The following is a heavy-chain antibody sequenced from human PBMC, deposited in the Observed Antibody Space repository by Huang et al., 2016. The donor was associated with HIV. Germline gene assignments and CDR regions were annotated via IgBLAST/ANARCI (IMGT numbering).Heavy chain of an antibody. Sequence: QVRLHQWGTGVVKPSGTLSLKCAVYGGSFSDHYWTWIHQSPGRGREWMGEVNHRGSTAYNPSLKSRATIFIDTSRSQVYLNVTSWTAADTGIDYCARPGMPEVTSGSSWTFFDFWGQGSLVTVSS. CDR1: GGSFSDHY. V-gene: IGHV4-34*01. J-gene: IGHJ4*02. CDR2: VNHRGST. CDR3: ARPGMPEVTSGSSWTFFDF. D-gene: IGHD2-21*02.